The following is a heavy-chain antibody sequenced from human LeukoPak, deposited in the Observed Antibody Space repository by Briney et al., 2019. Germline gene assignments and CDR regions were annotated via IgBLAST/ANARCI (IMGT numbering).Heavy chain of an antibody. Sequence: GGSLRLSCAASGFTVSSNYMRWVRQAPGKGLEWVSVIYSGVSTYYADSVKGRFTISRDNSKNTLYLQMNSLRAEDTAVYYCARDRITIFGVVAYEYYYMDVWGKGTTVTVSS. V-gene: IGHV3-66*02. CDR2: IYSGVST. D-gene: IGHD3-3*01. J-gene: IGHJ6*03. CDR1: GFTVSSNY. CDR3: ARDRITIFGVVAYEYYYMDV.